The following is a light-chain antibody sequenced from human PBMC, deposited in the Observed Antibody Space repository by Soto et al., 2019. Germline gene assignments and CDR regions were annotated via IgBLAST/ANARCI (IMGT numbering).Light chain of an antibody. CDR1: QSISTY. V-gene: IGKV1-39*01. CDR3: QQSYSSPRVP. J-gene: IGKJ4*01. CDR2: AAS. Sequence: DIQMTQSPSSLSASVGDRVTITCRASQSISTYVIWYQQKPGKVPRLLIYAASNLQSGVPSRFXGSGSGTDFTLTISSLQPEDFATYYCQQSYSSPRVPFGGGTKVEIK.